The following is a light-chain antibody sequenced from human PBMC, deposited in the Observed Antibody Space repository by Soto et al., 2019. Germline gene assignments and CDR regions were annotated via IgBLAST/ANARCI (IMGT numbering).Light chain of an antibody. CDR3: QSYASSLSVV. Sequence: QSVLTQPPSVSGAPGQRITISCTEISSNIGAGYDVHWYQQLPGTAPKLLIYDNTNRPSGVPDRFSGSKSGTSASLAITGLQAEDGADYYCQSYASSLSVVFGGGTKVTVL. CDR1: SSNIGAGYD. V-gene: IGLV1-40*01. CDR2: DNT. J-gene: IGLJ3*02.